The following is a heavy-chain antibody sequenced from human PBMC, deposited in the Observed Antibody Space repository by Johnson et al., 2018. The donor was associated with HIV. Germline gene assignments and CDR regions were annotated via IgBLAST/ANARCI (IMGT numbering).Heavy chain of an antibody. Sequence: QLVESGGGVVQPGRSLRLSCAASGFTFSSYAMHWVRQAPGKGLEWVAVISYDGSNKYYANSVKGRFTISRDNSKNTLYLQMNNLRAEDTAMYYCALILARGWLQRGAFDIWGQGTMVTVSS. J-gene: IGHJ3*02. D-gene: IGHD5-24*01. CDR3: ALILARGWLQRGAFDI. V-gene: IGHV3-30*14. CDR2: ISYDGSNK. CDR1: GFTFSSYA.